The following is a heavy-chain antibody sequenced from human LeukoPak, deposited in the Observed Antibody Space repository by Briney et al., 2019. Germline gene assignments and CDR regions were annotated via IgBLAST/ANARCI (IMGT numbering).Heavy chain of an antibody. J-gene: IGHJ4*02. CDR2: ISSSSRAI. D-gene: IGHD5-18*01. Sequence: GGSLRLSCAVSGFTFSSHAMNWVRQAPGKGLEWVSYISSSSRAIYYADSVKGRFTISRDNSKNSLYLQMDSLGAEDTAVYYCARDLYSRPDYWGQGTLVTVSS. CDR1: GFTFSSHA. CDR3: ARDLYSRPDY. V-gene: IGHV3-48*04.